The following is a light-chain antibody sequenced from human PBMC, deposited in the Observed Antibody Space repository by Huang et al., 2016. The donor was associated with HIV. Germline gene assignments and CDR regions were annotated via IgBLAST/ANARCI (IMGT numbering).Light chain of an antibody. V-gene: IGKV1-5*03. CDR3: QHSNSYPFT. CDR2: KAP. CDR1: QSIGRW. J-gene: IGKJ2*01. Sequence: DIQMTQSPSTLSASVGDRVTITCRGSQSIGRWLAWYQQKPCKAPMLLIYKAPSLENGVPSKFRGSGSGTEFTLTISSLESDDFATYYCQHSNSYPFTFGQGTKLDIK.